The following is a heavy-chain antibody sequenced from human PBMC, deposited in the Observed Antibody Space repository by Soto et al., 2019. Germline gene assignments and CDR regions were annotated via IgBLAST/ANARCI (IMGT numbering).Heavy chain of an antibody. Sequence: QVQLVQSGAEVKKPGASVKVSCKAPGYTFTSYGISWVRQAPGQGLEWMGWISAYNGNTKYAQKLQGRVSMTTDTATSTAYRELRSLRSDDTAVYDCARDLGVQRVDHWGQGTLVTVSS. CDR3: ARDLGVQRVDH. J-gene: IGHJ4*01. CDR1: GYTFTSYG. V-gene: IGHV1-18*01. CDR2: ISAYNGNT. D-gene: IGHD1-26*01.